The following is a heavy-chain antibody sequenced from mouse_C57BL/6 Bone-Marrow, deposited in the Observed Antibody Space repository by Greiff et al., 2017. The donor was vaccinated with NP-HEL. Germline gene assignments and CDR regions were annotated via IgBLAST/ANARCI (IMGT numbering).Heavy chain of an antibody. Sequence: VQLQQSGPELVKPGASVKISCKASGYTFTDYYMNWVKQSHGKSLEWIGDINPNNGGTSYNQKFKGKATLTVDKSSSTAYMELRSLTSEDSAVYYCARSRGYWGQGTLVTVSA. CDR1: GYTFTDYY. J-gene: IGHJ3*01. CDR2: INPNNGGT. CDR3: ARSRGY. V-gene: IGHV1-26*01.